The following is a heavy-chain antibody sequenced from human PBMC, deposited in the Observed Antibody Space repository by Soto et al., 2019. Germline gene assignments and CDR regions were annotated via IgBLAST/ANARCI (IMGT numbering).Heavy chain of an antibody. D-gene: IGHD2-21*02. Sequence: QVQLVESGGGVVQPGRSLRLSCAASGFTFSGHGMHWVRQAPGKGLERVAVVWHDGSKEYYADSVKSRLIISRDNPKNTLYLQMNRLRAEDTAVYSCARGRGGAFGGNSGYYDYWCQGTVVTVSS. CDR2: VWHDGSKE. V-gene: IGHV3-33*01. CDR1: GFTFSGHG. CDR3: ARGRGGAFGGNSGYYDY. J-gene: IGHJ4*02.